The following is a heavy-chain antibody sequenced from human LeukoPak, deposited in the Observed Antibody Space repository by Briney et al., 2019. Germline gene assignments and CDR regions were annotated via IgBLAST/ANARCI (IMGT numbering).Heavy chain of an antibody. CDR2: IYYSGST. D-gene: IGHD5-18*01. J-gene: IGHJ4*02. Sequence: SETLSLTCTVSGGSISSGGYYWSWIRQHPGKGLEWIGYIYYSGSTYYNPSLKSRVTISVDMSKNQFSLKLSSVTAADTAVYYCAREAMVMGEYFDYWGQGTLVTVSS. CDR3: AREAMVMGEYFDY. V-gene: IGHV4-31*03. CDR1: GGSISSGGYY.